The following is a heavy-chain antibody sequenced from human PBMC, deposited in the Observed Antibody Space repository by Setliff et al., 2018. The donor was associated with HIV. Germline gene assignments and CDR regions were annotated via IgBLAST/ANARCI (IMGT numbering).Heavy chain of an antibody. D-gene: IGHD4-17*01. CDR1: GFTFTSHA. Sequence: GGSLRLSCQASGFTFTSHAMTWVRQAPGKGLEWVSSMSRNTYYADSVKGRFTISRDNAENIPYLQMNSLRAEDTAVYYCARVIDHGARWIYYYYYMDLWGAGTTVTVSS. V-gene: IGHV3-23*01. CDR2: MSRNT. J-gene: IGHJ6*03. CDR3: ARVIDHGARWIYYYYYMDL.